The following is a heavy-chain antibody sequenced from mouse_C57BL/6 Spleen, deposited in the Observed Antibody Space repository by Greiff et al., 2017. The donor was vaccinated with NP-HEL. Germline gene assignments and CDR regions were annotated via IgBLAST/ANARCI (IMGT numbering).Heavy chain of an antibody. J-gene: IGHJ4*01. Sequence: VQLQQSGPELVKPGASVKISCKASGYTFTDYYMNWVKQSHGKSLEWIGDINPNNGGTSYNQKFKGKATLTVDKSSSTAYMELRSLTSEDSAVYYCAREGGGYAMDYWGQGTSVTVSS. CDR1: GYTFTDYY. V-gene: IGHV1-26*01. D-gene: IGHD3-3*01. CDR2: INPNNGGT. CDR3: AREGGGYAMDY.